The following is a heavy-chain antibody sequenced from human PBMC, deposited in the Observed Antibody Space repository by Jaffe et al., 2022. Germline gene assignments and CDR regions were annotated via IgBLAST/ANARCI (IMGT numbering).Heavy chain of an antibody. D-gene: IGHD6-13*01. J-gene: IGHJ3*02. CDR3: TRDQGYSSSWYGGHDAFDI. Sequence: EVQLVESGGGLVQPGRSLRLSCTASGFTFGDYAMSWVRQAPGKGLEWVGFIRSKAYGGTTEYAASVKGRFTISRDDSKSIAYLQMNSLKTEDTAVYYCTRDQGYSSSWYGGHDAFDIWGQGTMVTVSS. CDR1: GFTFGDYA. V-gene: IGHV3-49*04. CDR2: IRSKAYGGTT.